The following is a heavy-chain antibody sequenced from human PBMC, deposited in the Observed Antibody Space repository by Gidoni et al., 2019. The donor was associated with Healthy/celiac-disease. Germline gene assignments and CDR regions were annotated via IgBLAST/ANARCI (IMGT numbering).Heavy chain of an antibody. CDR1: GYSISSGYY. CDR3: ARDKEGEDYYDSSGYYYRGGGAFDI. Sequence: KPSETLSLTCAVSGYSISSGYYWGWIRQPPGKGLEWIGSIYHSGSTYYNPSLKSRVTISVDTSKNQFSLKLSSVTAADTAVYYCARDKEGEDYYDSSGYYYRGGGAFDIWGQGTMVTVSS. D-gene: IGHD3-22*01. CDR2: IYHSGST. J-gene: IGHJ3*02. V-gene: IGHV4-38-2*02.